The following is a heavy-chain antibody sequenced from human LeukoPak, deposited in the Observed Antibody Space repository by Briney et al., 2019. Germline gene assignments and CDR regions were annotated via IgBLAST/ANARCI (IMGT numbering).Heavy chain of an antibody. Sequence: GGSLRLSCAASEFSVGSNYMTWVRQAPGKGLEWVSLIYSGGSTYYADSVKGRFTISRDNSKNTLYLQMNSLRVEDTAVYYCARAERWLQLSFDYWGQGTLVTVSS. J-gene: IGHJ4*02. CDR1: EFSVGSNY. CDR2: IYSGGST. V-gene: IGHV3-66*01. CDR3: ARAERWLQLSFDY. D-gene: IGHD5-24*01.